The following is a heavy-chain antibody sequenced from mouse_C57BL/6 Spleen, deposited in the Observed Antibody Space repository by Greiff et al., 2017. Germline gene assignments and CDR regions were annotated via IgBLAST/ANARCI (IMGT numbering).Heavy chain of an antibody. V-gene: IGHV1-64*01. CDR1: GYTFTSYW. J-gene: IGHJ4*01. Sequence: VQLQQPGAELVKPGASVKLSCKASGYTFTSYWMHWVKQRPGQGLEWIGMIHPNSGSTNYNEKFKSKATLTVDKSSSTAYMQLSSLTSEDSAVYYCARGWLLPYAMDYWGQGTSVTVSS. CDR3: ARGWLLPYAMDY. CDR2: IHPNSGST. D-gene: IGHD2-3*01.